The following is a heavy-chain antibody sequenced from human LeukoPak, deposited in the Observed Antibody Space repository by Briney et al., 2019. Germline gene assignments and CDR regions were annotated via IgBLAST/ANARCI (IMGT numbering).Heavy chain of an antibody. Sequence: GGSLRLSCAASGFTFSSYAMSWVRQAPGKGLEWVSAISGSGGSTYYADSVKGRFTISRDNSENTLYLQMNSLRAEDTAVYYCAKDLPLLWFGELADDAFDIWGQGTMVTVSS. CDR2: ISGSGGST. CDR1: GFTFSSYA. V-gene: IGHV3-23*01. CDR3: AKDLPLLWFGELADDAFDI. D-gene: IGHD3-10*01. J-gene: IGHJ3*02.